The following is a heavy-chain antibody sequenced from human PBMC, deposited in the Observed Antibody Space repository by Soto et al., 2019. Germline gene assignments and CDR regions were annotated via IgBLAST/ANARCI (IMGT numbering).Heavy chain of an antibody. CDR2: INHSGST. D-gene: IGHD3-22*01. CDR3: ARRATYYYDSSGSES. CDR1: KECLCRCS. Sequence: SVTRSLNRPVGKECLCRCSPYHYHQPPGKGLEWIGEINHSGSTNYNPSLKSRVTISVDTSKNQFSLKLSSVTAADTAVYYCARRATYYYDSSGSESWGQGTLVTVSS. V-gene: IGHV4-34*01. J-gene: IGHJ5*02.